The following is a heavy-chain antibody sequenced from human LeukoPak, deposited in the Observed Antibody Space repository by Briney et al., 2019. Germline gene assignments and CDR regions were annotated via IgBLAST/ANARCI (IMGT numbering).Heavy chain of an antibody. J-gene: IGHJ4*02. CDR1: GFTFEDYG. Sequence: GGSLRLSCAVSGFTFEDYGMNWVRQAPGKGLEWVSSISSSSSYIYYADSVKGRFTISRDNAKNSLYLQMNSLRAEDTAVYYCARDEWGARFDYWGQGTLVTVSS. CDR3: ARDEWGARFDY. V-gene: IGHV3-21*01. D-gene: IGHD1-26*01. CDR2: ISSSSSYI.